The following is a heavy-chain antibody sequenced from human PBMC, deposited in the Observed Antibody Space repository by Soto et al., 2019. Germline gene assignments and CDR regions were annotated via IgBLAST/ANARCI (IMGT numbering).Heavy chain of an antibody. J-gene: IGHJ4*02. V-gene: IGHV4-34*01. CDR3: ARGHGRFAH. Sequence: QLQLHQSGAGLLKPSETLSLTCDVSGGSFTGYYWAWIRQPPGKGLEWIGEINHSGFTNYNPSLTGRVTISLDTSRSQFSLKLDSLTAADTAFYCCARGHGRFAHWGQGTLVTVSS. CDR1: GGSFTGYY. CDR2: INHSGFT.